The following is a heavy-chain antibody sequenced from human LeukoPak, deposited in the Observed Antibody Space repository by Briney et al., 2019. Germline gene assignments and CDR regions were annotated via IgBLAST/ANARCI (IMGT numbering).Heavy chain of an antibody. D-gene: IGHD2-15*01. Sequence: GASVKVSCKASGYTFTSYYMHWVRQAPGQGLEWMGIINPSGGSTSYAQKFQGRVTMTRDTSTSTVYMELSSLRSEDTAVYYCAREGPLLRGYYYGMDVWGQGTTVTVSS. V-gene: IGHV1-46*01. CDR2: INPSGGST. J-gene: IGHJ6*02. CDR1: GYTFTSYY. CDR3: AREGPLLRGYYYGMDV.